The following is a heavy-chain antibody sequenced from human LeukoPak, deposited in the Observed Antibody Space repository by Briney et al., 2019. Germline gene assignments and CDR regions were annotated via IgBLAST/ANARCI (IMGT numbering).Heavy chain of an antibody. CDR1: GYTFTSYD. V-gene: IGHV1-8*01. Sequence: ASVKVSCTASGYTFTSYDINWVRQATGQGLEWMGWMNPNSGNTGYAQKFQGRVTMTRNTSISTAYMELSSLRSEDTAVYYCARCLVDTAMVRDYHYHMDVWGKGTTVTVSS. D-gene: IGHD5-18*01. J-gene: IGHJ6*03. CDR3: ARCLVDTAMVRDYHYHMDV. CDR2: MNPNSGNT.